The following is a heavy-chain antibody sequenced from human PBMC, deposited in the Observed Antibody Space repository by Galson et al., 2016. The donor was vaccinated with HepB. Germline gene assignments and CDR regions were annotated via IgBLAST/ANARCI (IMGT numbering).Heavy chain of an antibody. CDR3: VKNTQN. V-gene: IGHV3-53*01. Sequence: SLRLSCAASGFTVSGSYMSWVRQAPGKGLECVSAMNTAGTPHYRDSVKGRFTISRDSSKNMLYLHMNSLLPEDAAIDYCVKNTQNWGQGTLVTVSS. CDR2: MNTAGTP. CDR1: GFTVSGSY. J-gene: IGHJ4*02.